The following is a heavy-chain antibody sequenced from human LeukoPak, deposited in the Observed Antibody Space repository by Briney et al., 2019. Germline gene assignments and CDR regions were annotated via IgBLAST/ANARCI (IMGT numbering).Heavy chain of an antibody. J-gene: IGHJ5*02. CDR2: MNPNSGNT. D-gene: IGHD3-3*01. Sequence: ASVKVSCKTSGYTFTSYDINWVRRATGQGLEWMGWMNPNSGNTGYAQKFQGRVTMTRNTSISTAYMELSSLRSEDTAVYYCARGGTYYDFWSGYLYSSLRTPTKNWFDPWGQGTLVTVSS. CDR3: ARGGTYYDFWSGYLYSSLRTPTKNWFDP. CDR1: GYTFTSYD. V-gene: IGHV1-8*01.